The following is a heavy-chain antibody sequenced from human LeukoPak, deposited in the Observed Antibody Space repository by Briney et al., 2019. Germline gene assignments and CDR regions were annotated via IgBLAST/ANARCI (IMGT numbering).Heavy chain of an antibody. CDR1: GFTFIIYG. J-gene: IGHJ4*02. Sequence: APVKASCKTSGFTFIIYGINWVRQSPGQRPEWLGWMSVHDGKTKYAQKFHDRVSLTRDTSTRTAYMELRRLRSDDTAVYYCARVDCSGDECYSEDHWGQGTLVTISS. V-gene: IGHV1-18*01. D-gene: IGHD2-15*01. CDR2: MSVHDGKT. CDR3: ARVDCSGDECYSEDH.